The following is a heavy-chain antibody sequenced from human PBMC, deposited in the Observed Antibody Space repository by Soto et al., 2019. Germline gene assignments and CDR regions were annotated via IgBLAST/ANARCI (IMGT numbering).Heavy chain of an antibody. CDR3: AREGVSSWYDY. J-gene: IGHJ4*02. CDR1: GSTSSSYV. V-gene: IGHV3-30*04. D-gene: IGHD6-13*01. Sequence: GGPLRSPWAPLGSTSSSYVMNWARKAPGKGLKWVAVISYDGSNKYYADSVKGRFTISRDNSKNTLYLQMNSLRAEDTAVYYCAREGVSSWYDYWGQGTLVTVSS. CDR2: ISYDGSNK.